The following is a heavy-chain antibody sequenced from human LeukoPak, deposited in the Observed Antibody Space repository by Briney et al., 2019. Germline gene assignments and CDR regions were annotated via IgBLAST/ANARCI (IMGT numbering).Heavy chain of an antibody. CDR2: IKSKTDGGTT. D-gene: IGHD6-19*01. CDR1: GFTFSNAR. Sequence: GGSLRLSCAASGFTFSNARMNWVRQAPGKGLEWVGRIKSKTDGGTTDYAAPVKGRFTISRDDSKNTLYLQMNSLRDEDTAVYYCARRSMTRQQIAVAGVDYWGQGTLVTVSS. CDR3: ARRSMTRQQIAVAGVDY. V-gene: IGHV3-15*07. J-gene: IGHJ4*02.